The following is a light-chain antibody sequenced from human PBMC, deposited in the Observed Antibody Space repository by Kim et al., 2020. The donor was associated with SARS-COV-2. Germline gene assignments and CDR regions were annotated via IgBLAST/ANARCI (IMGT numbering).Light chain of an antibody. CDR3: CSYAGSYTYV. CDR1: SSDVGGYNF. CDR2: DVS. Sequence: GHAVTISCTGTSSDVGGYNFVSWYQQHPGKAPKLMIYDVSKRPSGVPDHFSGSKSGNTASLTISGLQAEDEADYYCCSYAGSYTYVFGTGTKVTVL. J-gene: IGLJ1*01. V-gene: IGLV2-11*01.